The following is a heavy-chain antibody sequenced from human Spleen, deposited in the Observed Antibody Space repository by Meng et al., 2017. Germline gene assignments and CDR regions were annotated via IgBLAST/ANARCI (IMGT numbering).Heavy chain of an antibody. J-gene: IGHJ4*02. CDR2: IWYDGSNE. Sequence: GESLKISCTASGFIFSNHFMHWVRQAPGKGLECVATIWYDGSNEYYADSMKGRFTISRDNSKNTLYLQMSSLRVEDTAVYYCARDCCSEIGPIDYWGQGTLVTVSS. D-gene: IGHD2-15*01. V-gene: IGHV3-33*01. CDR1: GFIFSNHF. CDR3: ARDCCSEIGPIDY.